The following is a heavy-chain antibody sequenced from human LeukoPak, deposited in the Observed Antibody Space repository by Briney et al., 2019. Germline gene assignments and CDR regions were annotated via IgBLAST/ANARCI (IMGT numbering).Heavy chain of an antibody. V-gene: IGHV3-21*01. D-gene: IGHD5-24*01. CDR3: AREMATIGEYFDY. J-gene: IGHJ4*02. CDR2: ISSSSSYI. CDR1: GFTFSSYS. Sequence: GGSLRLSCAASGFTFSSYSMNWVRQAPGKGLEWVSSISSSSSYIYYADSVKGRFTISRDNAKNSLYLQMNNLRAEDTAVYYCAREMATIGEYFDYWGQGTLVTVSS.